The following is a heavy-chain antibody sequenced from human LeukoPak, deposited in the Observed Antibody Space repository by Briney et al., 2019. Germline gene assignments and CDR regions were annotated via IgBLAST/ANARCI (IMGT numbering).Heavy chain of an antibody. J-gene: IGHJ4*02. CDR1: GFTFRSYG. Sequence: GESLRLSCAASGFTFRSYGMHWVRQAPGKGLEWVTFIRYDGSDRYSADSVKGRFTISRDNSKNTLYLQMNTLRPEDTAVYYCAKGSQWELQYYFDYWGQGTLVTVSS. D-gene: IGHD1-26*01. CDR2: IRYDGSDR. CDR3: AKGSQWELQYYFDY. V-gene: IGHV3-30*02.